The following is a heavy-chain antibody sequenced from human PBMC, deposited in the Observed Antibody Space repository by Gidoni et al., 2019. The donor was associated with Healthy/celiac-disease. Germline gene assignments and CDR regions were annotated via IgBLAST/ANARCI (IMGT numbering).Heavy chain of an antibody. D-gene: IGHD1-1*01. V-gene: IGHV3-13*01. J-gene: IGHJ3*02. Sequence: EVQLVESGGGLVQTGGSLRLSCAASGFTFSRYDMHWVRQATGKGLEWVSAIGTAGDTYYPGSVKGRFTISRENAKNSLYLQMNSLRAGDTAVYYCARLGPPGTTTAHAFDIWGQGTMVTVSS. CDR1: GFTFSRYD. CDR3: ARLGPPGTTTAHAFDI. CDR2: IGTAGDT.